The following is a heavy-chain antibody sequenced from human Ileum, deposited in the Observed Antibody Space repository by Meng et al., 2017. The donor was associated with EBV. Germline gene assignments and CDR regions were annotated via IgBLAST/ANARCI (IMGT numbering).Heavy chain of an antibody. Sequence: HVHLKEARHGLVKPLWTQSLACTVSGDSISSDIWWSWVRQPPGKGLEWIGEVYHRGDTNYNPSLKSRVDISVDKSKNQFYLSLFSVTAADTAVYYCGRDQGRELINHWGQGTLVTVSS. CDR1: GDSISSDIW. CDR2: VYHRGDT. J-gene: IGHJ4*02. V-gene: IGHV4-4*03. CDR3: GRDQGRELINH. D-gene: IGHD1-7*01.